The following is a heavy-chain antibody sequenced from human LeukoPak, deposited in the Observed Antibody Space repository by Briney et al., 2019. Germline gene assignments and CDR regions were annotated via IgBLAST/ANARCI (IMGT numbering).Heavy chain of an antibody. Sequence: ASLKVSCKASGYTFTGYYMHWVRQAPGQGLEWMGWINPNSGGTNYAQKFQGRVTITADESTSTAYMEMSSLRSEDTAVYYCAKEKATGEMTHFDYWGQGTLVTVSS. V-gene: IGHV1-2*02. CDR2: INPNSGGT. J-gene: IGHJ4*02. CDR1: GYTFTGYY. D-gene: IGHD1-26*01. CDR3: AKEKATGEMTHFDY.